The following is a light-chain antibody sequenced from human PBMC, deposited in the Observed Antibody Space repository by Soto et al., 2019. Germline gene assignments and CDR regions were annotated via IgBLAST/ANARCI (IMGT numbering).Light chain of an antibody. CDR3: CSYAGSQTYV. V-gene: IGLV2-23*01. Sequence: LTQPASVSGSPGQSITISCTGTSSDVGSYNLVSWYQQHPGKAPKLMIYEGSKRPSGVSNRFSGSKSGNTASLTISGLQAEDEADYYCCSYAGSQTYVFGTGTKVTVL. CDR2: EGS. J-gene: IGLJ1*01. CDR1: SSDVGSYNL.